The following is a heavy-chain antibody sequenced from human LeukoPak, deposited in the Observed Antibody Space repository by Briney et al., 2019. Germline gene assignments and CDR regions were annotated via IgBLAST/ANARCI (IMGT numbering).Heavy chain of an antibody. Sequence: GRSLRLSCAASGFTFDDYAMHWVRQAPGKGLEWVSGISWSSGSIGYADSVKGRFTISRDNAKNSLYLQMNSLRAEDTALYYCXKDXGYSPXGWFDPWGQGTLVTVSX. V-gene: IGHV3-9*01. D-gene: IGHD2-21*01. J-gene: IGHJ5*02. CDR2: ISWSSGSI. CDR3: XKDXGYSPXGWFDP. CDR1: GFTFDDYA.